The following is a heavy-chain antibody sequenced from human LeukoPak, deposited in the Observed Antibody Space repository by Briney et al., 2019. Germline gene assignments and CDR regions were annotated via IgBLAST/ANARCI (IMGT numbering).Heavy chain of an antibody. CDR3: AKNRGNYYYFDY. CDR2: IGGSGDNT. J-gene: IGHJ4*02. CDR1: GFTFSSYA. D-gene: IGHD4-11*01. V-gene: IGHV3-23*01. Sequence: GGSLRLSCAASGFTFSSYAMSWVRQAPGKGLEWVSAIGGSGDNTYYADSVKDRFTISRDKSKNTLYLQMNSLGADDTAVYYCAKNRGNYYYFDYWGQGTLVTVSS.